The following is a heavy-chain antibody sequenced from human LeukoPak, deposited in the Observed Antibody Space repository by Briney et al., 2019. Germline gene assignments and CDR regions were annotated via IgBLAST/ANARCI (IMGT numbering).Heavy chain of an antibody. CDR2: INPNSGGT. Sequence: ASVTVSCEASGYIFTGYYMHWVRPAAGRGLEWMGRINPNSGGTNYAQKFKGRVSLERDTSISTAYMELSRLRSDDTAVYYCGRDRVGATVWGQGTLVTVSS. CDR1: GYIFTGYY. CDR3: GRDRVGATV. D-gene: IGHD1-26*01. V-gene: IGHV1-2*06. J-gene: IGHJ4*02.